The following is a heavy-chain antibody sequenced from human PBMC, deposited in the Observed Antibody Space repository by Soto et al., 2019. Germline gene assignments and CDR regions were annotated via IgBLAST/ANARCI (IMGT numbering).Heavy chain of an antibody. D-gene: IGHD3-3*01. Sequence: PSETLSLTCTVSGGSFKSVSYSWRWIRQPPGKGLEWIGYVYHTGRTSYNPSLKSRVSISMDTSKNQFSLNLDSVTAADTAVYFCARDFAYFDSWGQGTLVTVSS. CDR3: ARDFAYFDS. J-gene: IGHJ4*02. CDR1: GGSFKSVSYS. V-gene: IGHV4-61*01. CDR2: VYHTGRT.